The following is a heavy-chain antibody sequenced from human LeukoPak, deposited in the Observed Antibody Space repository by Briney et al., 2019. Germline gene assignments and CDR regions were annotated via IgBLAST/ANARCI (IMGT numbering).Heavy chain of an antibody. CDR3: ASPRGRAFDL. CDR2: ISNSAI. J-gene: IGHJ3*01. V-gene: IGHV3-48*03. CDR1: GFTFSSYE. D-gene: IGHD3-16*01. Sequence: GRSLRLSCAASGFTFSSYEMNWVRQAPGKGLEWVSHISNSAIYYADSVKGRFTISRDNAKNSLYLQMNSLRAEDTAVYYCASPRGRAFDLWGQGTMVTVSS.